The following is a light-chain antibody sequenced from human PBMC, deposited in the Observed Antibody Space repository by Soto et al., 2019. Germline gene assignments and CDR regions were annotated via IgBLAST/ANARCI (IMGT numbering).Light chain of an antibody. CDR2: DVT. J-gene: IGLJ2*01. CDR3: SSYTSTSTVV. V-gene: IGLV2-14*01. Sequence: QSALTQPASVSGSLGQSITISCTGTSSDVGGYNFVSWYQQHPGKAPKLMFYDVTNRPSGISNRFSGSKSGNTASLTISGLQAEDEAVYYCSSYTSTSTVVFGGGTKLTVL. CDR1: SSDVGGYNF.